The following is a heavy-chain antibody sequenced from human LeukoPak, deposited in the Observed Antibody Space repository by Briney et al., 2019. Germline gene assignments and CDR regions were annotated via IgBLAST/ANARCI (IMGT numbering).Heavy chain of an antibody. CDR2: INPNSGGT. J-gene: IGHJ4*02. CDR1: GYSFTGYY. V-gene: IGHV1-2*02. CDR3: ARVGIVGATRGLDY. D-gene: IGHD1-26*01. Sequence: ASVKVSCKASGYSFTGYYMHWVRQAPGHGLEWMGWINPNSGGTKYAQKFQGRVTMTRDTSLSTAYMELSSLKSDDTAVYYCARVGIVGATRGLDYWGQGTLVTVSS.